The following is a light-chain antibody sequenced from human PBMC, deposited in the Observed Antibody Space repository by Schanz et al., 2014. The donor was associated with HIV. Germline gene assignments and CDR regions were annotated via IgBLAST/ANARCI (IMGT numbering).Light chain of an antibody. CDR3: QQYGSSRWT. CDR1: QSVSSSY. V-gene: IGKV3-20*01. Sequence: EIVLTQSPGTLSLSPGERATLSCRASQSVSSSYFAWYQQKPGQAPRLLIYDASNRATGIPVRFSGSGSGTDFTLTIIRLEPEDFAVYYCQQYGSSRWTFGQGTKVEIK. CDR2: DAS. J-gene: IGKJ1*01.